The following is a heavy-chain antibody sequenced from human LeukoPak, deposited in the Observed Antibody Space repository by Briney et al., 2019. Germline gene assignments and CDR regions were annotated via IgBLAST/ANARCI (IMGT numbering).Heavy chain of an antibody. D-gene: IGHD2-15*01. CDR3: ARSIHCSGGSCLDY. CDR1: GGSISSYY. Sequence: SETLSLTCTVSGGSISSYYWSWIRQPPGKGLEWIGYIYYSGSTNYNPSLKSRVTISVDTSKNQFSLKLSSVTAADTAVYYCARSIHCSGGSCLDYWGQGTLVTVSS. V-gene: IGHV4-59*01. CDR2: IYYSGST. J-gene: IGHJ4*02.